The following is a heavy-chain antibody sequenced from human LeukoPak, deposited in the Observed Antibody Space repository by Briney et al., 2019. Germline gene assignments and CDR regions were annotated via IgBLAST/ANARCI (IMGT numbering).Heavy chain of an antibody. CDR2: ISRSGGCT. CDR3: ARKDREELFHGDYFDY. D-gene: IGHD2-15*01. CDR1: GFTFSSYA. V-gene: IGHV3-23*01. Sequence: GGSLRLSCAASGFTFSSYAMSWVRQAPGKGLEWVSAISRSGGCTNYADSVKGRFTISRDNSKNTPSLQMNSLRAEDTAVYYCARKDREELFHGDYFDYWGQGTLVTVSS. J-gene: IGHJ4*02.